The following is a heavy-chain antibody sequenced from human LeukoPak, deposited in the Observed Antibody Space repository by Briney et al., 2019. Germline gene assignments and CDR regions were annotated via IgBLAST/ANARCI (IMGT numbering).Heavy chain of an antibody. Sequence: SETLSLTCTVSGGSISSYYWSWIRQPPGRGLEWIGYIYYSESTNYNPSLKSRVTISEDTSKNQFSLALTSVTAADTAVYYCARALFRYDSSSRSLHWYFDLWGRGTLVTASS. D-gene: IGHD3-22*01. CDR1: GGSISSYY. CDR3: ARALFRYDSSSRSLHWYFDL. J-gene: IGHJ2*01. V-gene: IGHV4-59*01. CDR2: IYYSEST.